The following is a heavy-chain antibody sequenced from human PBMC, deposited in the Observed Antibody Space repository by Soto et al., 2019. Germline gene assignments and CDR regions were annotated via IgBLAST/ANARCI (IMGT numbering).Heavy chain of an antibody. J-gene: IGHJ5*02. CDR1: GYTFTNND. CDR2: MNPGSGDT. Sequence: ASVKVSCKASGYTFTNNDVTWVRQATGQGLEWMGWMNPGSGDTGYAQKFQGRVTMTRNISIATAYMELSSLRSEDTAIYYCARMASFGSLNWFDPWGQGTLVTSPQ. V-gene: IGHV1-8*01. D-gene: IGHD5-18*01. CDR3: ARMASFGSLNWFDP.